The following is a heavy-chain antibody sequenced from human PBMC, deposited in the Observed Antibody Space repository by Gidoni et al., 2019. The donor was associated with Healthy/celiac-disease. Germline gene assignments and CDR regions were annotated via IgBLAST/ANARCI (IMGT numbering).Heavy chain of an antibody. CDR2: SIPFFGTP. CDR3: ATNYGGNHYAMDV. Sequence: QVQLVQSGAEVKQPGSSVKVSCKASGGTFNSYALSWVRQASGQGFEWMGGSIPFFGTPNYAQMFPGRVRITADEPTGTAYMELSSLRPEDTAVYYCATNYGGNHYAMDVWGQGTTVSVS. D-gene: IGHD3-16*01. J-gene: IGHJ6*02. CDR1: GGTFNSYA. V-gene: IGHV1-69*01.